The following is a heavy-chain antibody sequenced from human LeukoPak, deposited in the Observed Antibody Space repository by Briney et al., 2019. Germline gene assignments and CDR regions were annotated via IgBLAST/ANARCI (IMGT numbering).Heavy chain of an antibody. D-gene: IGHD3-9*01. CDR3: ARDVGTTGWHTFDY. CDR1: GDSVSSNKGA. J-gene: IGHJ4*02. Sequence: SQTLSLTCAISGDSVSSNKGAWNWIRQSPSRGLEWLGRTYYRSKWYNDYAESLISRITISPVTSKNQFSLQLYSVTPEDTAVYYYARDVGTTGWHTFDYWGQGTLVTVSS. V-gene: IGHV6-1*01. CDR2: TYYRSKWYN.